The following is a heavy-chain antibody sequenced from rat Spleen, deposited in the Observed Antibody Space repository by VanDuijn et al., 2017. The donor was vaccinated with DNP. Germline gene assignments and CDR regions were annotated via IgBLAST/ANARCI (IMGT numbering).Heavy chain of an antibody. CDR3: TTLNFYASLAEYFDY. J-gene: IGHJ2*01. Sequence: EVQLVASGGGLVQPGRSLKLSCVGSGFTFSDYNMAWVRQAPKRGLEWIAYISYDGGSTYYRDSVKGRFTISRDNAQSTLDLQMNSLRSEDTATYYCTTLNFYASLAEYFDYWGQGVMVTVSS. V-gene: IGHV5-20*01. CDR1: GFTFSDYN. D-gene: IGHD1-12*01. CDR2: ISYDGGST.